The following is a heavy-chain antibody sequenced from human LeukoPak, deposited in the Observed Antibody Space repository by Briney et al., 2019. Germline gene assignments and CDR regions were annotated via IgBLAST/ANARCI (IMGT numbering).Heavy chain of an antibody. D-gene: IGHD3-10*01. CDR1: GGSFSGYY. V-gene: IGHV4-34*01. Sequence: PSETLSLTCAVYGGSFSGYYWSWIRQPPGKGLEWIGEINHSGSTNYNPSLKSRVTISVDTSKNQFSLKLSSVTAADTAVYYCARHGRTYYYGSGSYQDYWGQGTLVTVSS. CDR2: INHSGST. CDR3: ARHGRTYYYGSGSYQDY. J-gene: IGHJ4*02.